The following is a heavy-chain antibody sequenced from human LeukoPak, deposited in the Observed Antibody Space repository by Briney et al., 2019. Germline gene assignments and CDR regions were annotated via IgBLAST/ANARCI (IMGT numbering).Heavy chain of an antibody. D-gene: IGHD3-22*01. Sequence: ASVKVSCKASGYTFTSYDINWVRQATGQGLEWMGWMNPNSGNTGYAQKFQGRVTMTRNTSISTAYMELSSLRSEDTAVYYCARNYYDSSGYFWSEVAYYFDYWGQGTLVTVSS. CDR1: GYTFTSYD. CDR3: ARNYYDSSGYFWSEVAYYFDY. J-gene: IGHJ4*02. V-gene: IGHV1-8*01. CDR2: MNPNSGNT.